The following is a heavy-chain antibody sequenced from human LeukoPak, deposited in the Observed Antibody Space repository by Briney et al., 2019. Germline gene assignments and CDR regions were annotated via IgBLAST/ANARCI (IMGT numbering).Heavy chain of an antibody. CDR2: INHSGSA. Sequence: SETLSLTCAVYGGSFSGYYWSWIRQPPGKGLEWIGEINHSGSANYNSSLKSRVTISVDTSKNQFSLKLSSVTAADTAVYYCARSGYSYGADAFDIWGLGTMVTVSS. D-gene: IGHD5-18*01. CDR3: ARSGYSYGADAFDI. CDR1: GGSFSGYY. J-gene: IGHJ3*02. V-gene: IGHV4-34*01.